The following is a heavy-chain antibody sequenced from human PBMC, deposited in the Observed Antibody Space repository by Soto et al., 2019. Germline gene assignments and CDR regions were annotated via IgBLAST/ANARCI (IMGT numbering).Heavy chain of an antibody. D-gene: IGHD3-10*01. J-gene: IGHJ5*02. V-gene: IGHV4-31*02. CDR2: IYHSGST. CDR1: GDSISSGGYY. CDR3: ARSVQVRGGLITSGLAWFDP. Sequence: QVQVQESGPGLVKPSQTLSLTCTVSGDSISSGGYYWSWIRQHPGKGPEWMGYIYHSGSTFYRPSLKSRVSISRDTSKNQFSWKLTSVTAADTAIYYCARSVQVRGGLITSGLAWFDPWGQGILVTVSS.